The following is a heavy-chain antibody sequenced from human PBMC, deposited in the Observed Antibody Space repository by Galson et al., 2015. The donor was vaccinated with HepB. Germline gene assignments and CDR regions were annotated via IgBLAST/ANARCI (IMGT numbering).Heavy chain of an antibody. CDR2: IYYSGST. V-gene: IGHV4-59*01. J-gene: IGHJ4*02. Sequence: ETLSLTCTVSGGSISTYYWSWIRQSPGKGLEWIGYIYYSGSTKYNPSLESRVTVSVDTSKSQFSLKMRSVTAADTAVYYCARDWQGTYFDYWGQGTLVTVSS. CDR3: ARDWQGTYFDY. CDR1: GGSISTYY. D-gene: IGHD3-10*01.